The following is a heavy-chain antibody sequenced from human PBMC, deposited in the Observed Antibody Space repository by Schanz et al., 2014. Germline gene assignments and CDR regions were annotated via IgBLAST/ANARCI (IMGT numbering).Heavy chain of an antibody. CDR3: ARARSWPDY. CDR2: IYYSGST. V-gene: IGHV4-30-2*01. J-gene: IGHJ4*02. CDR1: GGSISRGFYS. Sequence: QLQLQESGSGLVKPSQTLSLTCAVSGGSISRGFYSWNWIRQPPGRGLEWIGCIYYSGSTYYNPSLKTRVPISIDRSKDQFSLRLSSVTAADTAVYYCARARSWPDYWGQGTLVTVSS. D-gene: IGHD6-13*01.